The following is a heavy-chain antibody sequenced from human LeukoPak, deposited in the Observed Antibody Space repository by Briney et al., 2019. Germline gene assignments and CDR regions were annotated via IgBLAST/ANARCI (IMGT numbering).Heavy chain of an antibody. CDR1: GGSISSYY. V-gene: IGHV4-59*01. J-gene: IGHJ4*02. CDR2: IYYSGST. CDR3: ARMGYYYDSSGRLYYFDY. D-gene: IGHD3-22*01. Sequence: SETLSLTCTVSGGSISSYYWSWIRQPPGKGLEWIGYIYYSGSTNYNPSLKSRVTISVDTSKNQFSLKLSSVTAADTAVYYCARMGYYYDSSGRLYYFDYWGQGILVTVSS.